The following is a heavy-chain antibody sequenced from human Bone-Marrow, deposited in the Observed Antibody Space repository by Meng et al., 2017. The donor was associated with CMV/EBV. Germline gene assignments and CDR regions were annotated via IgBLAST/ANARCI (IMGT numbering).Heavy chain of an antibody. CDR1: GFTFDDYG. CDR2: INWNGGST. D-gene: IGHD3-3*01. V-gene: IGHV3-20*04. CDR3: ARYYDFWSGVDY. Sequence: GGSLRLSCAASGFTFDDYGMSWVRQAPGKGLEWVSGINWNGGSTGYADSVKGRFTISRDNAKNSLYLQMNSLRAEDTAVYYCARYYDFWSGVDYWGQGTLVTVSS. J-gene: IGHJ4*02.